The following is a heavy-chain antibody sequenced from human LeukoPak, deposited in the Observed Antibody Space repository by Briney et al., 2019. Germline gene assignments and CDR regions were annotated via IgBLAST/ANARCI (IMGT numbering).Heavy chain of an antibody. CDR3: ATILPRGLELRL. Sequence: ASVKVSCKASGGTFSSYAISWVRQAPGQGLEWMGGIIPIFGTANYAQKFQGRVTITADESTSTAYMELSSLRSEDTAVYYCATILPRGLELRLWGQGTLVTVSS. CDR2: IIPIFGTA. J-gene: IGHJ4*02. D-gene: IGHD1-7*01. V-gene: IGHV1-69*13. CDR1: GGTFSSYA.